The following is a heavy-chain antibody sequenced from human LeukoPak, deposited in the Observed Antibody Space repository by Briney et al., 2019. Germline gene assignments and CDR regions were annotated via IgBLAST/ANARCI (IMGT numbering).Heavy chain of an antibody. CDR1: GGTFSSST. CDR3: ARDRGWRLLDY. CDR2: IIPMSGTA. D-gene: IGHD6-25*01. J-gene: IGHJ4*02. Sequence: SVKVSCKASGGTFSSSTINWVRQAPRQGLEWMGGIIPMSGTANYAQKFQGRVTITADDSTSTAYMQLSSLRSEDTAVYYCARDRGWRLLDYWGQGTLVTVSS. V-gene: IGHV1-69*13.